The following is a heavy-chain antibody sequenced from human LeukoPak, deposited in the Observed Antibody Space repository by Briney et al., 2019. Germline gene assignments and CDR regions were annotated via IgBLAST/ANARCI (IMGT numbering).Heavy chain of an antibody. J-gene: IGHJ6*03. V-gene: IGHV3-30*02. Sequence: GGSLRLSCAASGFTFSSYGMHWVRQAPGKGLEWVAFIRYDGSNKYYADSVKGRFTISRDNSKNTLYLQMNSLRAEDTAVYYCARDPYSGSYSDYYYYYMDVWGKGTTVIVSS. D-gene: IGHD1-26*01. CDR3: ARDPYSGSYSDYYYYYMDV. CDR2: IRYDGSNK. CDR1: GFTFSSYG.